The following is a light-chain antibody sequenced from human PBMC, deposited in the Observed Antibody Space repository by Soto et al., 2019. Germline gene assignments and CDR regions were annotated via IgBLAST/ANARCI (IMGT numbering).Light chain of an antibody. Sequence: EIVLTQSPGTLSVPPGERATLSCRASQSVSSNLAWYQQKPGQAPRLLIYDASNRATGIPARFSGSGSGTDFTLTISSLQPEDFATYFCQQLNSYPITFGQGTRLEIK. CDR2: DAS. CDR1: QSVSSN. J-gene: IGKJ5*01. V-gene: IGKV3-11*01. CDR3: QQLNSYPIT.